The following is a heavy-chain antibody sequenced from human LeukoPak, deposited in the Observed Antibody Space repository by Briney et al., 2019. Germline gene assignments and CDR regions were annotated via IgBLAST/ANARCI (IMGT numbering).Heavy chain of an antibody. CDR3: ARGVSAYSGYGDYFDH. CDR2: INPSGGST. D-gene: IGHD5-12*01. CDR1: GYTFTSYY. Sequence: ASVKVSCKASGYTFTSYYMHWVRQAPGQGLEWMGIINPSGGSTSYAQKFQVRVTMTRDTSTSTVYMELSSLRSEDTAVYYCARGVSAYSGYGDYFDHWGQGTLVTVSS. V-gene: IGHV1-46*01. J-gene: IGHJ4*02.